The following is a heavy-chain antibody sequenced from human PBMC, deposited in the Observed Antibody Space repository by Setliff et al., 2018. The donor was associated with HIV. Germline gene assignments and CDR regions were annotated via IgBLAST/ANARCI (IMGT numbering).Heavy chain of an antibody. CDR1: GGSIRSSDW. CDR3: ARAPDWVAFDV. V-gene: IGHV4-4*02. Sequence: KASETLSLTCAVSGGSIRSSDWWSWVRQPPGKGLEWIGEISHGGTTNYSPSLKSRVTISIDKSRNQFSLKLTSVTAADTAVYYCARAPDWVAFDVWGQGTMVTVSS. J-gene: IGHJ3*01. CDR2: ISHGGTT. D-gene: IGHD3-9*01.